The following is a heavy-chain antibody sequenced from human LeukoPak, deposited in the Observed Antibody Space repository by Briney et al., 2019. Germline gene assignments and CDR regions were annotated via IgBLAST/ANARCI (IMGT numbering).Heavy chain of an antibody. V-gene: IGHV3-21*01. CDR2: ISSSSSYI. D-gene: IGHD6-19*01. J-gene: IGHJ6*03. Sequence: GGSLRLSCAASGFTFSSYSMNWVRQAPGKGLEWVSSISSSSSYIYYADSVKGRFTISRDNAKNSLYLQMNSLRAEDTAVYYCARDTEQWRGDYYYMDVWGKGTTVTVSS. CDR3: ARDTEQWRGDYYYMDV. CDR1: GFTFSSYS.